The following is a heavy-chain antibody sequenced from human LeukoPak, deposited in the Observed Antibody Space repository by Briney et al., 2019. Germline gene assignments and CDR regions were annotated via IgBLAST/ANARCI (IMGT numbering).Heavy chain of an antibody. CDR2: ISGSGGST. Sequence: PGGSLRLSCAASGFTFSSYAMSWVRQAPGKGLEWVSAISGSGGSTYYADSVKGRFTISRDNSKNTLYLQMNSLRAEDTAEYYCAKDCTVKRALNGFDPGAREPWSPSPQ. D-gene: IGHD4-17*01. CDR1: GFTFSSYA. CDR3: AKDCTVKRALNGFDP. J-gene: IGHJ5*02. V-gene: IGHV3-23*01.